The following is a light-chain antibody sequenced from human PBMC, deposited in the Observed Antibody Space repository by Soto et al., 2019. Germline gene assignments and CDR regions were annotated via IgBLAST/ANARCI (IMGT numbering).Light chain of an antibody. CDR1: QSVSSSY. Sequence: EIVLTQSPGTLSLSPGERATLSCSASQSVSSSYLAWYQQKPGQAPRLLIYGASSRATGIPDRFSGSGSGTDFTLSISSLEPEDFAVFYCQQCSNWPPTFGQGTKVDNK. V-gene: IGKV3D-20*02. J-gene: IGKJ1*01. CDR2: GAS. CDR3: QQCSNWPPT.